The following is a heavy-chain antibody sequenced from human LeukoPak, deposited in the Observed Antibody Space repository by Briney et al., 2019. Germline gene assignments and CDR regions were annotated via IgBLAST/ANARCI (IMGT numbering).Heavy chain of an antibody. CDR3: AKVSGGGLYYDGMDV. Sequence: GGSLRLSCAASGFTFNNYAMNWVRQAPGKGLERVSVISGSGGTTYYADSVKGRFTISRGSSKNTLYLQMNSLRAEDTAVYYCAKVSGGGLYYDGMDVWGQGTTVTVSS. CDR1: GFTFNNYA. V-gene: IGHV3-23*01. CDR2: ISGSGGTT. J-gene: IGHJ6*02. D-gene: IGHD1-14*01.